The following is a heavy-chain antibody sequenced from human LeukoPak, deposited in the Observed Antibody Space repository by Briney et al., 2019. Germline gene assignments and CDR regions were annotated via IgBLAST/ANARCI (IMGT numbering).Heavy chain of an antibody. D-gene: IGHD3-22*01. CDR1: RFTFSSYG. Sequence: GRSLRLSCAASRFTFSSYGMHWVRQAPGKGLEWVADIWYDGSNKYYADSVKGRFTISRDNSKNTLYLQINSLRAEDTAVYYCARDPTMIVVEYYFDYWGHGTLVTVSS. V-gene: IGHV3-33*01. CDR3: ARDPTMIVVEYYFDY. J-gene: IGHJ4*01. CDR2: IWYDGSNK.